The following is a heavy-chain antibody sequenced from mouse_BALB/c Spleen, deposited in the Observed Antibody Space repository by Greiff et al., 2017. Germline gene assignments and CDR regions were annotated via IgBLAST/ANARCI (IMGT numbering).Heavy chain of an antibody. D-gene: IGHD1-1*01. V-gene: IGHV14-3*02. Sequence: EVQLQQSGAELVKPGASVKLSCTASGFNIKDTYMHWVKQRPEQGLEWIGRIDPANGNTKYDPKFQGKATITADTSSNTAYLQLSSLTSEDTAVYYCASFYYGSSYYAMDYWGQGTSVTVSS. J-gene: IGHJ4*01. CDR1: GFNIKDTY. CDR2: IDPANGNT. CDR3: ASFYYGSSYYAMDY.